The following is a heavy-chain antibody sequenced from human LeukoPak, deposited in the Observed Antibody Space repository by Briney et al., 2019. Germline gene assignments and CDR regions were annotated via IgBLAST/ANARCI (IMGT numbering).Heavy chain of an antibody. CDR1: GFTFSTYA. CDR3: AAAGIAAKGYYFDY. Sequence: GGSLRLSCAASGFTFSTYAMNWVCQAPGKGLEWVSIINGGGNNTYYADSVKGRFTISRDNSKNTLSLQMNSLRAEDTAVYYCAAAGIAAKGYYFDYWGQGTLVTVSS. J-gene: IGHJ4*02. D-gene: IGHD6-25*01. CDR2: INGGGNNT. V-gene: IGHV3-23*01.